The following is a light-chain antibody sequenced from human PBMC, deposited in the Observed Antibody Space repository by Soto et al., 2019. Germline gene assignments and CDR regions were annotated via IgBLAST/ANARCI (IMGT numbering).Light chain of an antibody. J-gene: IGKJ1*01. CDR3: HQYKTYWT. CDR2: KAS. Sequence: DIHLTQSPSFLSASVVDIVTITFRASQGISSYLAWYQQKPGKAPKLLIYKASSLQSGVPSRFSGSGSGAEFTLTISSLQTDDFATYYCHQYKTYWTFGHGTKVDI. V-gene: IGKV1-5*03. CDR1: QGISSY.